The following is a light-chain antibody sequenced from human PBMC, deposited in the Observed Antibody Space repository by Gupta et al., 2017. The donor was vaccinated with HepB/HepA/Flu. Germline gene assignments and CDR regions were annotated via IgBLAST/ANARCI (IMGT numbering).Light chain of an antibody. CDR2: AVT. J-gene: IGLJ3*02. Sequence: QSVLTQPASVSGSPGQSITISCTGTRSDIGSYSLVSWFQQHPGQAPKLMIYAVTKRPSGISHRFSAAKSGPTASLTISALQTEDAAHDFCCSFAGSGTVVFGGGTQLT. V-gene: IGLV2-23*02. CDR3: CSFAGSGTVV. CDR1: RSDIGSYSL.